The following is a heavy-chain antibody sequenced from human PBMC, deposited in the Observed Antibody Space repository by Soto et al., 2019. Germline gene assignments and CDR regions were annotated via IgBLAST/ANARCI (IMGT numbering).Heavy chain of an antibody. V-gene: IGHV3-23*01. CDR2: IYGNGRST. CDR3: AKDFTPDSRWDIDY. Sequence: EVQLLESGGGLVQPAGSLRLSCAASGFTFSIYTMSWFRQAPGKGLEWVSSIYGNGRSTFYSASVNGRFTISRDNSGNTVYLQMSSLRAEDTAIYYCAKDFTPDSRWDIDYWGQGSLVTVSS. J-gene: IGHJ4*02. CDR1: GFTFSIYT. D-gene: IGHD1-26*01.